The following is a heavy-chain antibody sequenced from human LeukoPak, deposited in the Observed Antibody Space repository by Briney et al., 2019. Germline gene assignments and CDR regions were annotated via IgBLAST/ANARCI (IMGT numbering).Heavy chain of an antibody. CDR1: GGTFSSYA. Sequence: ASVKVSCKASGGTFSSYAISWVRQAPGQGLEWMGRIIPILGIANYAQKFQGRVTITADKSTSTAYMELSSLRSEDTAVYYCARDIAAHWYYFDYWGQGTLVTVSS. D-gene: IGHD6-6*01. J-gene: IGHJ4*02. CDR2: IIPILGIA. V-gene: IGHV1-69*04. CDR3: ARDIAAHWYYFDY.